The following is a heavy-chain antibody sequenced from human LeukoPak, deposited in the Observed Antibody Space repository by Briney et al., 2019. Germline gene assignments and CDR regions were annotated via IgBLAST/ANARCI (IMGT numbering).Heavy chain of an antibody. J-gene: IGHJ3*02. CDR3: ARTDLKLERRDNDAFDI. D-gene: IGHD1-1*01. V-gene: IGHV4-4*07. CDR1: GGSISSYY. Sequence: SETLSLTCTVSGGSISSYYWSWIRQPAEKGLEWIGRIYTSGSTNYNPSLKSRVTMSVDTSKNQFSLKLSSVTAADTAVYYCARTDLKLERRDNDAFDIWGQGTMVTVSS. CDR2: IYTSGST.